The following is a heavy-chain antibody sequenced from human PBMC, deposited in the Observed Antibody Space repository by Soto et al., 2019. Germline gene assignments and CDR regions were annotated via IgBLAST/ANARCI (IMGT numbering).Heavy chain of an antibody. CDR2: INPNSGGT. CDR3: ARGSTPDYYDSSGYYYFDY. J-gene: IGHJ4*02. CDR1: GYTFTGYY. Sequence: ASVKVSCKASGYTFTGYYMHWVRQAPGRGLEWMGWINPNSGGTNYAQKFQGRVTMTRDTSISTAYMELSRLRSDDTAVYYCARGSTPDYYDSSGYYYFDYWGQGTLVTVSS. D-gene: IGHD3-22*01. V-gene: IGHV1-2*02.